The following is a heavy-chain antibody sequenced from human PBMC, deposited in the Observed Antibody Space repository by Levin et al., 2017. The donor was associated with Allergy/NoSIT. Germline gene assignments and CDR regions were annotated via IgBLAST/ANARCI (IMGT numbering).Heavy chain of an antibody. D-gene: IGHD2-2*02. CDR3: AKTYSLYLGAFGGMDV. V-gene: IGHV3-23*01. Sequence: GGSLRLSCAASGFTFSSYAMSWVRQAPGKGLEWVSAISGSGGSTYYADSVKGRFTISRDNSKNTLYLQMNSLRAEDTAVYYCAKTYSLYLGAFGGMDVWGQGTTVTVSS. J-gene: IGHJ6*02. CDR1: GFTFSSYA. CDR2: ISGSGGST.